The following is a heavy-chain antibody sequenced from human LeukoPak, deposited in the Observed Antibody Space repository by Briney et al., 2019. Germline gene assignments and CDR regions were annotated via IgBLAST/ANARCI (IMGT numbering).Heavy chain of an antibody. D-gene: IGHD2-2*01. CDR3: AGDYCSSTSCFPDV. J-gene: IGHJ6*03. CDR2: INSDGSTT. CDR1: GFTFSNYW. V-gene: IGHV3-74*01. Sequence: GGSLRLSCAASGFTFSNYWMHWVRQAPGKGLVWVSRINSDGSTTSYADSVKGRFTISRDNAKNTLYLQMNRMRAEDTAVYYCAGDYCSSTSCFPDVWGKGTTVTVTS.